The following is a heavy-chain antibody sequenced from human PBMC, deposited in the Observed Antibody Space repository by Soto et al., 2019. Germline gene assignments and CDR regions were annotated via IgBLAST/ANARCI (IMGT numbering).Heavy chain of an antibody. Sequence: QITLKESGPTLVKPTQTLTLTCTFSGFSLTTDRVGVGWIRQPPGEALEWLAVSYWDDSKTYRPSLESRLTITKDTSKNQVALTMTNIDYLDTATYYCAHAYGGRSLYWGQGTLVTVCS. CDR3: AHAYGGRSLY. CDR2: SYWDDSK. CDR1: GFSLTTDRVG. J-gene: IGHJ4*02. V-gene: IGHV2-5*02. D-gene: IGHD1-26*01.